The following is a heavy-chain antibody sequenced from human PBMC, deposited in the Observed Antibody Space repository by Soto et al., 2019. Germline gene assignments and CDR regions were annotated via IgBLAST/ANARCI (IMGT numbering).Heavy chain of an antibody. CDR3: ARTLITMVRGVSHGWFDP. J-gene: IGHJ5*02. CDR2: IYYSGST. V-gene: IGHV4-59*01. CDR1: GGSISSYY. Sequence: PSETLSLTCTVSGGSISSYYWSWIRQPPGKGLEWIGYIYYSGSTNYNPSLKSRVTISVDTSKNQFSLKLSSVTAADTAVYYCARTLITMVRGVSHGWFDPWGQGTLVTVSS. D-gene: IGHD3-10*01.